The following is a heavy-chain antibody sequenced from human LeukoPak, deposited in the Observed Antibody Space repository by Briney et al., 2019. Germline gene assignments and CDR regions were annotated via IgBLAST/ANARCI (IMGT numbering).Heavy chain of an antibody. CDR2: MNPNSGNT. V-gene: IGHV1-8*01. J-gene: IGHJ6*02. CDR3: AVGGAIPLYYYYGMDV. CDR1: GYTFTSYD. D-gene: IGHD1-26*01. Sequence: GAAVKVSCKASGYTFTSYDINWVRQATRQGREWMGWMNPNSGNTGYAQKFQGRVTMTTNTSISTAYMELSSLRSEDTAVYYCAVGGAIPLYYYYGMDVWGQGTTVTVSS.